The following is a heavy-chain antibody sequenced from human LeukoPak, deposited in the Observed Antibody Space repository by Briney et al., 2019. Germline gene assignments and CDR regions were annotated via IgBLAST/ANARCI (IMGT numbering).Heavy chain of an antibody. CDR2: IKQEGSEK. V-gene: IGHV3-7*01. Sequence: GGSLRLSCAAPGFTFSSYWMSWVRQAPGKGLERVANIKQEGSEKYYVDSVKGRFTISRDNAKNSLYLQMNSLRAEDTAVYYCARVMITFGGVIVLFDYWGQGTLVTVSS. J-gene: IGHJ4*02. D-gene: IGHD3-16*02. CDR3: ARVMITFGGVIVLFDY. CDR1: GFTFSSYW.